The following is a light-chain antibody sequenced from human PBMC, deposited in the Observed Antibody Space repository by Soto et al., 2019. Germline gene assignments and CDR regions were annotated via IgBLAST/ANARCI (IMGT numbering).Light chain of an antibody. CDR2: DAS. V-gene: IGKV1-5*01. J-gene: IGKJ1*01. CDR1: QSASTF. CDR3: QHYSIEWA. Sequence: DIQLTQSPSTLSASVGERVTITCRASQSASTFLAWYQQKPGQAPKLLIYDASTLQSGVPSRFSASGSGTEFALTISCLQPDDFAVYYCQHYSIEWAFGQGTKVDI.